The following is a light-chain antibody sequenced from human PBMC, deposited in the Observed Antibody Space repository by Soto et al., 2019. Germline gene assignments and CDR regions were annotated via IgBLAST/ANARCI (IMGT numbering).Light chain of an antibody. J-gene: IGLJ1*01. Sequence: QSPLTPPASAAGSPGQTITFSSSGTSSDAGSYNYVSCYQHHPGKAPKHMIFDVSNRPSGVSNRFSGSKSGNTASLTISGLQPEDEADYYCSSYTTSNTRQIVFGTGTKVTVL. V-gene: IGLV2-14*03. CDR2: DVS. CDR3: SSYTTSNTRQIV. CDR1: SSDAGSYNY.